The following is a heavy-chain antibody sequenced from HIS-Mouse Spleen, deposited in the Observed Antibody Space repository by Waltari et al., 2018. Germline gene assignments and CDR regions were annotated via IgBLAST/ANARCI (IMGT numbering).Heavy chain of an antibody. Sequence: QITLKESGPTLVKPTQTLTLTCTFSGFSLSTSGVGVGWIRQPPGKALEWLAIIYLDDDKRYSPSLKLRLTITQATSKNQVVLTMTNMDPVDTATYYCAHLQYSGSYKPFDYWGQGTLVTVSS. CDR3: AHLQYSGSYKPFDY. CDR2: IYLDDDK. J-gene: IGHJ4*02. D-gene: IGHD1-26*01. V-gene: IGHV2-5*02. CDR1: GFSLSTSGVG.